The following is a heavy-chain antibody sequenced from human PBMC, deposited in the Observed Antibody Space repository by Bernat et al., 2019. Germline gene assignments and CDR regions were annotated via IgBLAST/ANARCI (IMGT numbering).Heavy chain of an antibody. J-gene: IGHJ4*02. CDR1: GFTFSSYG. Sequence: QVQLVESGGGVVQPGRSLRLSCAASGFTFSSYGMHWVRQAPGKGLEWVAVIWYDGSNKYYADSVKGRFTISRDNSKSTLYLQMNSLRAEDTAVYYCARDRGYGGNSYYFDYWGQGALVTVSS. V-gene: IGHV3-33*01. CDR2: IWYDGSNK. CDR3: ARDRGYGGNSYYFDY. D-gene: IGHD4-23*01.